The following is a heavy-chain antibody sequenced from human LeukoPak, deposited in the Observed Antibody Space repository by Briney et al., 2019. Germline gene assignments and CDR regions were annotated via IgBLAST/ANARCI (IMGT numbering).Heavy chain of an antibody. V-gene: IGHV4-39*01. J-gene: IGHJ4*02. D-gene: IGHD3-16*01. CDR1: GVSISTTSYY. CDR2: MLYGGST. CDR3: ARQGGWGGALSFFDS. Sequence: SETLSLTCTVSGVSISTTSYYWGWIRQTPGKGLEWIGSMLYGGSTYYSPSLRSRVIISVDASKNQFFLTLSAVTAADTAVYYCARQGGWGGALSFFDSWGQGTLVTVSS.